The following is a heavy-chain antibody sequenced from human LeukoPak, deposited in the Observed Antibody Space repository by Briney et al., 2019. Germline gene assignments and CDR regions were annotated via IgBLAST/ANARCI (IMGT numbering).Heavy chain of an antibody. CDR3: ARLKDDVTKLDY. Sequence: GGSLRLSCAASGFTFSTYWMSWVRQAPGKRLEWVASINQDGSQKRYVDSVQGRFTISRDNTKKSLFLQMNSLRAEDTAVYYCARLKDDVTKLDYWGQGTLVTVSS. CDR1: GFTFSTYW. J-gene: IGHJ4*02. D-gene: IGHD2-8*01. V-gene: IGHV3-7*01. CDR2: INQDGSQK.